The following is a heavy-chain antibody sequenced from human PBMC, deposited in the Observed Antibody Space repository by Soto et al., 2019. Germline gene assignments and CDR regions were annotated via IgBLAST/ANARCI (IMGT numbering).Heavy chain of an antibody. J-gene: IGHJ4*02. CDR2: IYYSGST. D-gene: IGHD3-10*01. CDR3: ARDLGSGSADY. Sequence: SETLSLTCTVSGGSISSYYWSWIRQPPGKGLEWIGYIYYSGSTNYNPSLKSRVTISVDTSKNQFSLKLSSVTAADTAVYYCARDLGSGSADYWGQGTLVTVSS. CDR1: GGSISSYY. V-gene: IGHV4-59*01.